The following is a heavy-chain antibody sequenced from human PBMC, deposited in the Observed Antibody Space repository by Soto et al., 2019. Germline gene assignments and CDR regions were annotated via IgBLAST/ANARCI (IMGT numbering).Heavy chain of an antibody. V-gene: IGHV3-23*01. CDR3: AKATATGGGAFDI. CDR1: GFTFSSYA. CDR2: ISGSGGST. Sequence: GGSLRLSCVASGFTFSSYAVSWVRQAPGKGLEWVSAISGSGGSTYYADSVKGRFTISRDNSKNTVFLQVNSLRAEDTAIYYCAKATATGGGAFDICGQGTMVTVSS. J-gene: IGHJ3*02. D-gene: IGHD2-8*02.